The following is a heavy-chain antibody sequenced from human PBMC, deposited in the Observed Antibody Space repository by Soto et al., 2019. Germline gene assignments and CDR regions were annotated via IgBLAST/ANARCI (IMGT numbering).Heavy chain of an antibody. V-gene: IGHV1-46*01. CDR3: ARADRNLYHTERGYGMDV. CDR2: INPSGGNT. D-gene: IGHD3-3*01. CDR1: GYTFTSYY. Sequence: ASVKVSCKASGYTFTSYYMHWVRQAPGQGLEWMGIINPSGGNTNYAQKLQGRVTMTTDTSTSTAYMELRSLRSDDTAVYYCARADRNLYHTERGYGMDVWGQGTTVTVSS. J-gene: IGHJ6*02.